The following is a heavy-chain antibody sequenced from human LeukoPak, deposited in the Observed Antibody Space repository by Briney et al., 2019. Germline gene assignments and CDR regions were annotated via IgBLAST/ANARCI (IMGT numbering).Heavy chain of an antibody. J-gene: IGHJ4*02. Sequence: ASVKVSCKASGYAFTGYYIHWVRQAPGQGLEWMGRINPNSGGTNYAQNFQGRVTMTRDTSISTAYMELTRLRSDDTVVYYCAREKYDGKSWDSWGQGTLVTVSS. V-gene: IGHV1-2*05. CDR3: AREKYDGKSWDS. CDR2: INPNSGGT. D-gene: IGHD4-23*01. CDR1: GYAFTGYY.